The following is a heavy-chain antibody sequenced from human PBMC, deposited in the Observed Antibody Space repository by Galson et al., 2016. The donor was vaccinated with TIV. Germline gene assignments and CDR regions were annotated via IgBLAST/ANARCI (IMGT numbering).Heavy chain of an antibody. V-gene: IGHV1-69*05. CDR3: ASLTPCGGDCYYFDS. D-gene: IGHD2-21*01. Sequence: SVKVSCKASGDTSSSYIINWVRQAPGQGLEWMGSIITTFPSPNYAPNFQGRVTITTDDSTTTVYMEVRNLRFDDTAIYYCASLTPCGGDCYYFDSWGQGTRVTVSS. CDR1: GDTSSSYI. J-gene: IGHJ4*02. CDR2: IITTFPSP.